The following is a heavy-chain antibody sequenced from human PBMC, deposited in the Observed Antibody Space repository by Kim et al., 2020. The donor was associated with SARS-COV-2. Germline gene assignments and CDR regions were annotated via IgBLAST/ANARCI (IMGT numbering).Heavy chain of an antibody. Sequence: AYPVKGRFTISRDNSKNTLYLQMNSLRAEDTAVYHCAKDLLSQAGFDPWGQGTLVTVSS. V-gene: IGHV3-23*01. CDR3: AKDLLSQAGFDP. J-gene: IGHJ5*02. D-gene: IGHD3-3*01.